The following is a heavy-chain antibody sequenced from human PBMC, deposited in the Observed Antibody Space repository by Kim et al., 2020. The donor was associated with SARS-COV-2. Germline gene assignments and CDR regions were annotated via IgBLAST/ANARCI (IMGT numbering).Heavy chain of an antibody. V-gene: IGHV3-11*06. CDR2: ISSTSTYT. CDR3: ARDTTTAAADNYYYYGMDV. Sequence: SLRLSCAASGFTFSDYFMTWIRQAPGKGLEWLSYISSTSTYTNYADSVKGRFTISRDNAKNSLYLQMNSLRAEDTAVYYCARDTTTAAADNYYYYGMDVWGQGTTATVSS. CDR1: GFTFSDYF. D-gene: IGHD6-13*01. J-gene: IGHJ6*02.